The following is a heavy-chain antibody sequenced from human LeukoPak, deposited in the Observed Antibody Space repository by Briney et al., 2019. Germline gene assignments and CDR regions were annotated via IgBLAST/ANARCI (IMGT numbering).Heavy chain of an antibody. Sequence: PSQTLSLTCTVSGGSISSGSYYWSWIRQPAGKGLEWIGRIYTSGSTNYNPSLKSRVTISVDTSKNQFSLKLSSVTAADTAVYYCARVELYYYDSSGYYSASFDYWGQGTLVTVSS. V-gene: IGHV4-61*02. CDR3: ARVELYYYDSSGYYSASFDY. J-gene: IGHJ4*02. CDR1: GGSISSGSYY. CDR2: IYTSGST. D-gene: IGHD3-22*01.